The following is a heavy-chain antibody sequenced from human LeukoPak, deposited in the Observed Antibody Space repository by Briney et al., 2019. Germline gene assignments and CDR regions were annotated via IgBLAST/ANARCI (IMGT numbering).Heavy chain of an antibody. V-gene: IGHV4-4*07. J-gene: IGHJ4*02. CDR2: IYSSGST. Sequence: SETLSLTCTVSGGSTSGYYWNWIRQPAGKGLEWIGRIYSSGSTNYNPSLKSRVTMSVDTSKNQFSLKLSSVTAADTAVYYCARGRELRYFDWLLYPFDYWGQGTLVTVSS. CDR1: GGSTSGYY. D-gene: IGHD3-9*01. CDR3: ARGRELRYFDWLLYPFDY.